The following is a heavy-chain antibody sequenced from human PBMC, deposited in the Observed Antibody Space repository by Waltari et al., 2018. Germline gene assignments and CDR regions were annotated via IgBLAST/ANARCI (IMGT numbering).Heavy chain of an antibody. V-gene: IGHV3-9*01. D-gene: IGHD6-19*01. CDR3: AKDLSSGWVAFDI. CDR1: GFTFDDSA. J-gene: IGHJ3*02. Sequence: EVQLVESGGGLVQPGRSLRLSCAASGFTFDDSAMHWVRQAPGKGLEWVSGISWNSGSIGYADSVKGRFTISRDNAKNSLYLQMNSLRAEDTALYYCAKDLSSGWVAFDIWGQGTMVTVSS. CDR2: ISWNSGSI.